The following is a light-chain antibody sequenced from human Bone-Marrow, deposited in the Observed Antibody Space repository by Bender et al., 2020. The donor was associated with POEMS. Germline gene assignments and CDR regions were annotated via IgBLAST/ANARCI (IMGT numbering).Light chain of an antibody. CDR3: AVWDDSLNGWV. CDR2: SSH. J-gene: IGLJ3*02. Sequence: QSVLTQPPSASGTPGQRVTISCSGGSSNIGAHAVNWYQHLPGTAPKLLIHSSHRRPSEVPDRFSGSRSGTSATVAMSGLQSEDEADYYCAVWDDSLNGWVFGGGTNLTVL. V-gene: IGLV1-44*01. CDR1: SSNIGAHA.